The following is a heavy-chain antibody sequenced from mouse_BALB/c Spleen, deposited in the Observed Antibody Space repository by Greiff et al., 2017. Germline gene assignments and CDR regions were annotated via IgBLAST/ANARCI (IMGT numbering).Heavy chain of an antibody. D-gene: IGHD4-1*01. V-gene: IGHV7-1*02. CDR1: GFTFSDSY. CDR3: ARENWGYFDY. Sequence: DVMLVESGGGLVQPGGSLRLSCATSGFTFSDSYMEWVRQPPGKRLEWIAASRNKANDYTTEYSASVKGRFIVSRDTSQSILYLQMNALRAEDTAIYYCARENWGYFDYWGQGTTLTVSS. J-gene: IGHJ2*01. CDR2: SRNKANDYTT.